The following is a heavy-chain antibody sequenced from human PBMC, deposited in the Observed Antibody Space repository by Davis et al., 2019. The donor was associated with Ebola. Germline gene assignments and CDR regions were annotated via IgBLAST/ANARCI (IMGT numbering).Heavy chain of an antibody. D-gene: IGHD2-2*01. CDR1: GFTFSSYW. CDR2: ISGSGGST. J-gene: IGHJ4*02. CDR3: STSSPDY. Sequence: GESLKISCAASGFTFSSYWMSWIRQAPGKGLEWVSAISGSGGSTYYPGSVKGRFTISRENAKNSLYLQMNSLRAEDTAVYYCSTSSPDYWGQGTLVTVSS. V-gene: IGHV3-23*01.